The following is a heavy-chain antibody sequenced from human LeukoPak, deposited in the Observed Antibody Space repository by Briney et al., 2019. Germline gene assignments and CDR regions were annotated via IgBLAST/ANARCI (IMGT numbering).Heavy chain of an antibody. CDR3: ARGYYDFSTYTVDP. V-gene: IGHV3-74*03. CDR1: GFTFSSYW. CDR2: IKSDGTRT. J-gene: IGHJ5*02. D-gene: IGHD3-22*01. Sequence: GGSLRLSCAASGFTFSSYWMHWVRHAPGRGVVWVSRIKSDGTRTTYADSVKGRFTISRDNAKNTLYLQMNSLRAEDTAIYYCARGYYDFSTYTVDPWGQGTLVTVSS.